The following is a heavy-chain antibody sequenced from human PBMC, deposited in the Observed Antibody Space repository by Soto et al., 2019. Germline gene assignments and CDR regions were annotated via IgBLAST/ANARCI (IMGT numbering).Heavy chain of an antibody. CDR3: ARSNGDITIFGVVTYYFDY. D-gene: IGHD3-3*01. Sequence: VASVKVSCKASGGTFSSYAISWVRQAPGQGLEWMGGIIPIFGTANYAQKFQGRVTITADESTSTAYMELSSLRSEDTAVYYCARSNGDITIFGVVTYYFDYWGQGTLVTVSS. CDR2: IIPIFGTA. J-gene: IGHJ4*02. V-gene: IGHV1-69*13. CDR1: GGTFSSYA.